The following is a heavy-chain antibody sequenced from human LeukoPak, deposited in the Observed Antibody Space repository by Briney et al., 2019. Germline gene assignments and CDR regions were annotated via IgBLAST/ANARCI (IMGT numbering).Heavy chain of an antibody. J-gene: IGHJ4*02. Sequence: GGSLRLSCAASGFTFNSSRMLWVRQTPGKGLVWVSNINTDGSTTNYANSVKGRFTISRDNAKNTLFLQMNSLRAEDTAIYYCVRSWGEDYWGQGTLVTVSS. D-gene: IGHD3-16*01. V-gene: IGHV3-74*01. CDR3: VRSWGEDY. CDR2: INTDGSTT. CDR1: GFTFNSSR.